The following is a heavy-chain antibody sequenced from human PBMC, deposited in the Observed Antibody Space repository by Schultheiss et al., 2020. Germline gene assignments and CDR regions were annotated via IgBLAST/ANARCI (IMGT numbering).Heavy chain of an antibody. CDR2: IYYSGST. V-gene: IGHV4-34*11. J-gene: IGHJ4*02. CDR3: ARDWAKGPYDF. D-gene: IGHD3-16*01. Sequence: SQTLSLTCAVYGGSFSGYYWSWIRQPPGKGLEWIGYIYYSGSTNYNPSLKSRVTISVDTSKNQFSLKLSSVTAADTAVYYCARDWAKGPYDFWGQGALVTVSS. CDR1: GGSFSGYY.